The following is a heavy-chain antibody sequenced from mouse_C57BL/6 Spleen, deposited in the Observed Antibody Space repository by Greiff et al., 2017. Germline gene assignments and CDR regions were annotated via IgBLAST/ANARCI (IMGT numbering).Heavy chain of an antibody. CDR2: IHPNSGST. Sequence: QVQLQQPGAELVKPGASVKLSCKASGYTFTSYWMHWVKQRPGQGLEWIGMIHPNSGSTNYNEKFKGKATLTVDKSSSTAYMQLSSLTSEDSAVYYCARDYGSSEDFDYWGQGTTLTVSS. V-gene: IGHV1-64*01. J-gene: IGHJ2*01. D-gene: IGHD1-1*01. CDR1: GYTFTSYW. CDR3: ARDYGSSEDFDY.